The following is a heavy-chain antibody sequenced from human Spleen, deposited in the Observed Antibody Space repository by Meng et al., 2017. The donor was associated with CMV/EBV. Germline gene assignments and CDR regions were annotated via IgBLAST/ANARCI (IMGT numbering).Heavy chain of an antibody. CDR2: INPNSGGT. J-gene: IGHJ3*02. D-gene: IGHD3-22*01. CDR1: GYTFSSYD. CDR3: ARTRGKYYYDSSGYSPWAFDI. V-gene: IGHV1-2*02. Sequence: ASVKVSCKASGYTFSSYDINWVRQATGQGLEWMGWINPNSGGTNYAQKFQGRVTMTRDTSISTAYMELSRLRLDDTAMYYCARTRGKYYYDSSGYSPWAFDIWGQGTMVTVSS.